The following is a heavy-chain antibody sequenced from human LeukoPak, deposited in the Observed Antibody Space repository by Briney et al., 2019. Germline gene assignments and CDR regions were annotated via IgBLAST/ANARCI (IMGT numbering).Heavy chain of an antibody. CDR2: ISSSGSTI. CDR1: GFTFSSYE. J-gene: IGHJ4*02. CDR3: AKAHATYYDFWSGYYTTSD. Sequence: GGSLRLSCAASGFTFSSYEMNWVRQAPGKGLEWVSYISSSGSTIYYADSVKGRFTISRDNSKNTLYLQMNSLRAEDTAVYYCAKAHATYYDFWSGYYTTSDWGQGTLVTVSS. V-gene: IGHV3-48*03. D-gene: IGHD3-3*01.